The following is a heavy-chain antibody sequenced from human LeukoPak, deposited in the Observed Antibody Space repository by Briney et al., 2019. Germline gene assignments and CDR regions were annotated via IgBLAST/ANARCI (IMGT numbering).Heavy chain of an antibody. CDR3: ATRYYDSSGYSNWFDP. J-gene: IGHJ5*02. D-gene: IGHD3-22*01. CDR1: GGSFSGYY. V-gene: IGHV4-34*01. CDR2: INHSGST. Sequence: SETLSLTCAVYGGSFSGYYWSWIRQPPGKGLEWIGEINHSGSTNYNPSLKSRVTISVDTSKNQFSLKLSSVTAADTAVYYCATRYYDSSGYSNWFDPWVQGTLVTVSS.